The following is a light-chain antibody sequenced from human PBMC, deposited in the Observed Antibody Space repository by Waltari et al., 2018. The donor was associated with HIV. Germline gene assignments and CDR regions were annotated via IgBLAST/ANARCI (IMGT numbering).Light chain of an antibody. CDR1: QSISSNY. CDR3: QQYSSSPWT. CDR2: GAS. Sequence: TLSCRASQSISSNYLAWYQKTPDQAPRLLIYGASNRATGIPDRFSGSGSGTDFTLTISRLEPEDFAVFYCQQYSSSPWTFGQGTKVE. J-gene: IGKJ1*01. V-gene: IGKV3-20*01.